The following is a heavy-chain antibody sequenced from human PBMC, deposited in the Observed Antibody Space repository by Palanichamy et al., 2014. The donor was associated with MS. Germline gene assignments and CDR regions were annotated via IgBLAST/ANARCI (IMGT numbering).Heavy chain of an antibody. D-gene: IGHD2-2*01. CDR1: GGTFSSYA. Sequence: QVQLVQSGAEVKKPGSSVKVSCKASGGTFSSYAISWVRQAPGQGLEWMGRIIPILGMANYAQKFQGRVTITADKSTSTAYMEPSSLRSEDTAVYYCARTLGYCSSTSCRYGMDVWGQGTTVTVSS. V-gene: IGHV1-69*04. J-gene: IGHJ6*02. CDR2: IIPILGMA. CDR3: ARTLGYCSSTSCRYGMDV.